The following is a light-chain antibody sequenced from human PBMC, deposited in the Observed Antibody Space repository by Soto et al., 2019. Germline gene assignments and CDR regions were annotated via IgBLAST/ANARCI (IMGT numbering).Light chain of an antibody. J-gene: IGLJ1*01. Sequence: QAVVTQPPSASGSPGQSVTISCTGTSSDVGGFNYVSWYQQHPGKAPKLMIYEVSKRPSGVPDRFSGSKSGNSAALTVSGLQAEDEADYYGSSYVGGHYVFGTGTKLTVL. V-gene: IGLV2-8*01. CDR2: EVS. CDR3: SSYVGGHYV. CDR1: SSDVGGFNY.